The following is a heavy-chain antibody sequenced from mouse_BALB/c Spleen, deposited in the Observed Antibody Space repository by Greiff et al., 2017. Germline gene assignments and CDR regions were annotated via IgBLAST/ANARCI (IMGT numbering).Heavy chain of an antibody. Sequence: EVQRVESGGGLVKPGGSLKLSCAASGFTFSSYAMSWVRQTPEKRLEWVASISSGGSTYYPDSVKGRFTISRDNARNILYLQMSSLRSEDTAMYYCARGNFDVWGAGTTVTVSS. CDR2: ISSGGST. CDR1: GFTFSSYA. CDR3: ARGNFDV. V-gene: IGHV5-6-5*01. J-gene: IGHJ1*01.